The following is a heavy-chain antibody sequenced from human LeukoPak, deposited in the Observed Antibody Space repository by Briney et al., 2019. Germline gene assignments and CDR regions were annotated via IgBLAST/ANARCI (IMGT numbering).Heavy chain of an antibody. D-gene: IGHD3-3*01. V-gene: IGHV3-23*01. CDR3: AKGIFGVVKYYFDY. Sequence: HSGGSLRLSCAASGFTFSSYAMSWVRQAPGKGLEWVSAISGSGGSTYYADSVKGRFTISRDNSKNTLYLQMNSLRAEDTAVYYCAKGIFGVVKYYFDYWGQGTLVTVSS. CDR2: ISGSGGST. J-gene: IGHJ4*02. CDR1: GFTFSSYA.